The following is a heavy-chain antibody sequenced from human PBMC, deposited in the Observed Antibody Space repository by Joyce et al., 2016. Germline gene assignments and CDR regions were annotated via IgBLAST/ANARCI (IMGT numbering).Heavy chain of an antibody. V-gene: IGHV3-30*18. CDR3: AKILTATYSSGWFLDY. CDR1: GLTLSNYG. CDR2: RSYDGIYK. D-gene: IGHD6-25*01. Sequence: QVQLVESGGGVVQPGRSLRLSCAASGLTLSNYGVHWVRQAPGKGLEWVAVRSYDGIYKYDAEYVKGQFTISRDNSKNTVFLEMNSLRAEDTAVYYCAKILTATYSSGWFLDYWGQGTLVTVSS. J-gene: IGHJ4*02.